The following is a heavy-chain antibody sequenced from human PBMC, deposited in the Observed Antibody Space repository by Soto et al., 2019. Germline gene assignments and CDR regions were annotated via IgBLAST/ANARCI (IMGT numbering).Heavy chain of an antibody. D-gene: IGHD4-17*01. Sequence: SETLSLTCTVSGGSIRDYFWTWIRQPPGKGLEWIGYIYYSVRTNYNPSLKSRVSISVDTSKNHFYLQLRSVTAADTAVYYCARVGGDDFGDSGGFDYWGQGTLVTVSS. CDR3: ARVGGDDFGDSGGFDY. V-gene: IGHV4-59*01. CDR2: IYYSVRT. CDR1: GGSIRDYF. J-gene: IGHJ4*02.